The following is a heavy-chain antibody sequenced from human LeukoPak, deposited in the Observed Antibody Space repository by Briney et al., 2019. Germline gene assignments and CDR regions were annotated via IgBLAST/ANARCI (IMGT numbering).Heavy chain of an antibody. J-gene: IGHJ4*02. D-gene: IGHD5-18*01. CDR3: AKASGGYSYGPHDY. CDR2: ISGSGGST. CDR1: GFTFSSYG. Sequence: GGSLRLSCAASGFTFSSYGMSWVRQAPGKGLEWVSAISGSGGSTYYADSVKGRFTISRDNAKNTLYLQMNSLRAEDTAVYYCAKASGGYSYGPHDYWGQGTLVTVSS. V-gene: IGHV3-23*01.